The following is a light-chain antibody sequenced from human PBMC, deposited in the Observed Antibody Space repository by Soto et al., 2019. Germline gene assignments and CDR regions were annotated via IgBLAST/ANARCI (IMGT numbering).Light chain of an antibody. J-gene: IGKJ1*01. CDR1: QSISSY. CDR2: DAS. V-gene: IGKV3-11*01. CDR3: QQRSNWPWT. Sequence: EIVLTQSPATLSLPPVESATLSCRASQSISSYLAWYKLKPGQAPRLFSYDASNRATGVPARFSGIGSGTDFTLTISSLEAEDFAVYFCQQRSNWPWTFGQGTKVDIK.